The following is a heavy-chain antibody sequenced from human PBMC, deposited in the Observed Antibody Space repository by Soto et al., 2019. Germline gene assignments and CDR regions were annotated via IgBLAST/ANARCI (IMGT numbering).Heavy chain of an antibody. D-gene: IGHD3-9*01. CDR1: GFTFTSSA. J-gene: IGHJ3*02. CDR2: IVVGRGNT. CDR3: AASPNVLRYFDGYAFDI. V-gene: IGHV1-58*02. Sequence: GASVKVSCKASGFTFTSSAMHWVRQARGQPLEWIGWIVVGRGNTNYAQKFQERVTITRDMSTSTAYMELSSLRSEDTAVYYCAASPNVLRYFDGYAFDIWGQGTMVTVSS.